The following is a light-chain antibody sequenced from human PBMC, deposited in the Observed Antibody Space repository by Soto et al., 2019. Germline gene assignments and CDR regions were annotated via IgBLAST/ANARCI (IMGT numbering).Light chain of an antibody. Sequence: QPVLTQPPSASGTPGQRVTISCSGSSSNIGSNTVNWYQQLPGTAPKLLTYSNNQRPSGVPDRFSGSKSGTSASLAISGLQSEDEADYYCAAWDDSLKGPVFGGGTKLTVL. CDR3: AAWDDSLKGPV. V-gene: IGLV1-44*01. J-gene: IGLJ2*01. CDR1: SSNIGSNT. CDR2: SNN.